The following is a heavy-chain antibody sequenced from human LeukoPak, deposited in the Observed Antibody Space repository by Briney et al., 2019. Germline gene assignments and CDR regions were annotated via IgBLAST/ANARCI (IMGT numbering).Heavy chain of an antibody. CDR3: ARQGTVTTYYYYYYGMDV. Sequence: PSETLSLTCTVSGGSISSSSYYWGWIRQPPGKGLEWIGSIYYSGSTYYNPSLKSRVTISVDTSKNQFSLKLSSVTAADTDVYYCARQGTVTTYYYYYYGMDVWGQGTTVTVSS. CDR1: GGSISSSSYY. CDR2: IYYSGST. D-gene: IGHD4-17*01. V-gene: IGHV4-39*01. J-gene: IGHJ6*02.